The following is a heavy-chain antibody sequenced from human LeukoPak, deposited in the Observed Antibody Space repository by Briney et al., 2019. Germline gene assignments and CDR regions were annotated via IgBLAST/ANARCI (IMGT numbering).Heavy chain of an antibody. J-gene: IGHJ5*02. CDR1: GFTFSSYA. CDR2: ISYDGSNK. V-gene: IGHV3-30*04. D-gene: IGHD2-15*01. Sequence: PGGSLRLSCAASGFTFSSYAMHWVRQAPGKGLEGVAVISYDGSNKYYADSVKGRFTISRDNSKNTLYLQMNSLRAEDTAVYYCAREGRYCSGGSCYDWFDPWGQGTLVTVSS. CDR3: AREGRYCSGGSCYDWFDP.